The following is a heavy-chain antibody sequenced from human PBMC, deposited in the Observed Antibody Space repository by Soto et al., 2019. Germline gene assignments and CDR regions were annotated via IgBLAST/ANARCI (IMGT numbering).Heavy chain of an antibody. D-gene: IGHD6-19*01. V-gene: IGHV4-34*01. CDR3: ARIPRGVYSSGWYLGFDP. J-gene: IGHJ5*02. Sequence: QVQLQQWGAGLLKPSETLSLTCAVYGGSFSGYYWSWIRQPPGKGLEWIGEINHSGSTNYNPSLKSRVTISVDTSKNQFSLKLSSVTAADTAVYYCARIPRGVYSSGWYLGFDPWGQGTLVTVSS. CDR1: GGSFSGYY. CDR2: INHSGST.